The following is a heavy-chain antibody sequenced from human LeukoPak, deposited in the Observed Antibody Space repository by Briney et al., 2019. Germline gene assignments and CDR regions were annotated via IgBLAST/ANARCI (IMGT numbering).Heavy chain of an antibody. D-gene: IGHD6-19*01. Sequence: SETLSLTCTVSGGSISSYYWSWIRQPPGKGLEWIGYIYYSGSTSYNPSLKSRVTISVDTSKNQFSLKLSSVTAADTAVYYCARDLLQGSGWYPPRVDYYYYGMDVWGQGTTVTVSS. CDR1: GGSISSYY. CDR2: IYYSGST. V-gene: IGHV4-59*01. J-gene: IGHJ6*02. CDR3: ARDLLQGSGWYPPRVDYYYYGMDV.